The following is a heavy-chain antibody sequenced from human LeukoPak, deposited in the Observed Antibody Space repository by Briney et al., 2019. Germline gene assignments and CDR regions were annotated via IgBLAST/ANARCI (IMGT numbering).Heavy chain of an antibody. CDR1: GGSISSSSYY. Sequence: SETLSLTCTVSGGSISSSSYYWGWIRQPPGKGLEWIGSIYYSGSTYYNPSLKSRVTITVDTSKKQFSLKLSSVTAADTAVYYCARLFSSSWYRGAFDLWGQGTMVTVSS. D-gene: IGHD6-13*01. V-gene: IGHV4-39*01. CDR2: IYYSGST. CDR3: ARLFSSSWYRGAFDL. J-gene: IGHJ3*01.